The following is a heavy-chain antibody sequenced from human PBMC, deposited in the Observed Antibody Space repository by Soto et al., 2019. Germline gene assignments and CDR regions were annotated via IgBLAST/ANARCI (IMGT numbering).Heavy chain of an antibody. Sequence: GGALRLSSVASGFTCGSRAMSWVRQSPGEGLEWVSTITDTGGDSKSADSVRGRFAISRDNSRNTLYLQMSSLRAEDSAVYYCASGSKDSYPGSRIFDFWGRGTLVTVSS. CDR3: ASGSKDSYPGSRIFDF. CDR2: ITDTGGDS. J-gene: IGHJ4*01. V-gene: IGHV3-23*01. CDR1: GFTCGSRA. D-gene: IGHD3-10*01.